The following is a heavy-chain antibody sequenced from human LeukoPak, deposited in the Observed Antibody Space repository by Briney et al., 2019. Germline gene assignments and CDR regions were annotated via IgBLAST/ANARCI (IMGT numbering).Heavy chain of an antibody. J-gene: IGHJ3*02. CDR1: GYTFTSYG. D-gene: IGHD6-19*01. CDR2: ISAYNGNT. Sequence: ASVKVSCKASGYTFTSYGISWVRQTPGQGLEWMGWISAYNGNTNYAQKLQGRVTMTTDTSTSTAYMELRSLRSEDTAVYYCAREEIAVAGKGFAFDIWGQGTMVTVSS. CDR3: AREEIAVAGKGFAFDI. V-gene: IGHV1-18*01.